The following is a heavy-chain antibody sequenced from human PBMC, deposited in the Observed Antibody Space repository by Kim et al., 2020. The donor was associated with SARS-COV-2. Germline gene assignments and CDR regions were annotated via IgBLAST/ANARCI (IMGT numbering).Heavy chain of an antibody. Sequence: IYYDDPGKGRVSISRDNNKNTMYLQMNRLSLEDTAVYYCARVDHAAGIRYWGQGTLVTVSS. J-gene: IGHJ4*02. CDR2: I. CDR3: ARVDHAAGIRY. D-gene: IGHD6-13*01. V-gene: IGHV3-11*01.